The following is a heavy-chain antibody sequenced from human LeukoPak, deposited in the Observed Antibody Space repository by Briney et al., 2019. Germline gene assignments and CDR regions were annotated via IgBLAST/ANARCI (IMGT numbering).Heavy chain of an antibody. Sequence: GGSLRLSCAASGFSFSSYGMSWVRQAPGTGLEWVSAITGSTRSTYYADSVKGRFTISRDNSKNTLYLQMNSLRAEDTAVYYCARDRVLVWFGARHNWFDPWGQGTLVTVSS. CDR3: ARDRVLVWFGARHNWFDP. D-gene: IGHD3-10*01. J-gene: IGHJ5*02. CDR2: ITGSTRST. V-gene: IGHV3-23*01. CDR1: GFSFSSYG.